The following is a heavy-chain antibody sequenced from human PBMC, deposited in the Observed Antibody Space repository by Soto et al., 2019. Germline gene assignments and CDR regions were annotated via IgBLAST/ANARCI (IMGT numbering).Heavy chain of an antibody. CDR3: ARGRAYRGRSADS. J-gene: IGHJ4*02. V-gene: IGHV4-61*03. Sequence: SETLSLTCAVSGDSVGSFGDYWSWIRQPPGKGLEWIGYVSWSGSTAYNPSLKSRVAILIDTSKNLLSLMLSSVTAADTAFYYRARGRAYRGRSADSWGQGTFVSFSS. D-gene: IGHD1-26*01. CDR2: VSWSGST. CDR1: GDSVGSFGDY.